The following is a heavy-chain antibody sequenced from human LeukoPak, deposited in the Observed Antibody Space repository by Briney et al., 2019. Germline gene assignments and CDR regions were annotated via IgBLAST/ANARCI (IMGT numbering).Heavy chain of an antibody. J-gene: IGHJ4*02. D-gene: IGHD3-16*02. Sequence: GGSLRLSCAASGFTFSSYSMNWVRQAPGKGLEWVSPISSSSSYIYYADSVKGRFTISRDNAKSSLYLQMNSLRAEDTAVYYCARGPVLGITFGGVISSRQDYWGQGTLVTVSS. CDR1: GFTFSSYS. CDR3: ARGPVLGITFGGVISSRQDY. CDR2: ISSSSSYI. V-gene: IGHV3-21*01.